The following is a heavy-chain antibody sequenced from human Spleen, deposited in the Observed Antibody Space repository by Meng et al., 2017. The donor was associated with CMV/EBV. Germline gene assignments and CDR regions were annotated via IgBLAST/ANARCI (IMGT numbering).Heavy chain of an antibody. Sequence: GESLKISCAASGFTFSSYAMSWVRQAPGKGLEWVSAISGSGGSTYYADSVKGRFTISRDNSKNTLYLQMNSLRAEDTAVYYCAKGPQVLWFGDYWGQGTLVTVSS. D-gene: IGHD3-10*01. CDR2: ISGSGGST. CDR3: AKGPQVLWFGDY. CDR1: GFTFSSYA. V-gene: IGHV3-23*01. J-gene: IGHJ4*02.